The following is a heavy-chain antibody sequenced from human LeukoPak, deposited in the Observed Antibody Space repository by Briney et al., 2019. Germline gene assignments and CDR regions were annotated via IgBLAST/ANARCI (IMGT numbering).Heavy chain of an antibody. CDR3: ARHWVVTPNY. V-gene: IGHV4-39*01. Sequence: SETLSLTCIVSGGSISNSSYYWGWIRQPPGKGLEWIGSIYYSGSAYYNPSLESRVTISVDTSKNQFSLKLTPVTAADTAVYYCARHWVVTPNYWGQGTLVTVSS. D-gene: IGHD4-23*01. J-gene: IGHJ4*02. CDR1: GGSISNSSYY. CDR2: IYYSGSA.